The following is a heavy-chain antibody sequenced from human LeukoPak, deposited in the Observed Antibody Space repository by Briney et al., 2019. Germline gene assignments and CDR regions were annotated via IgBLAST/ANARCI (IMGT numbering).Heavy chain of an antibody. V-gene: IGHV4-34*01. D-gene: IGHD3-3*01. J-gene: IGHJ4*02. CDR1: GGSFSGYY. Sequence: SETLALTCAVYGGSFSGYYWSWIRQPPGKGLEWIGEINHSGSTNYNPPLKSRVTISVDTSKNQFSLKLSSVTAADTAVYYCARTVFGDFWSGYLIGALDYWGQGTLVTVSS. CDR3: ARTVFGDFWSGYLIGALDY. CDR2: INHSGST.